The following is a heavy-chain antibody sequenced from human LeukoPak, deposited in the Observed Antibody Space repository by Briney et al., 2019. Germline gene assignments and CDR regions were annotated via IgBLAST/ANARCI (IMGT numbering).Heavy chain of an antibody. CDR1: GFSFSDYE. CDR2: ISPSGGTK. Sequence: GGSLRLSCAASGFSFSDYEMNWVRQAPGKGLEWVSNISPSGGTKYYADPVKGRFTISRDNAKNSLYLQMNSLRAEDTGVYYCSKLAVASADSWGQGTLVTVSS. V-gene: IGHV3-48*03. CDR3: SKLAVASADS. D-gene: IGHD6-19*01. J-gene: IGHJ4*02.